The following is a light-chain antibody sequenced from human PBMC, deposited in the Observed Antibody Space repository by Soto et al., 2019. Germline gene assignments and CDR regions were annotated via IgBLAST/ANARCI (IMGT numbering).Light chain of an antibody. V-gene: IGKV3-20*01. J-gene: IGKJ3*01. CDR1: QSVSSNY. CDR2: GAS. Sequence: EIVLTQSPGTLSLSPGERATLSCRASQSVSSNYLVWYQQKPGQAPRLLIYGASSRATGIPDRFSGSGSGTDFTLTISRLEPEDFAVYYCQQYGSSPETFGPGTKVEIE. CDR3: QQYGSSPET.